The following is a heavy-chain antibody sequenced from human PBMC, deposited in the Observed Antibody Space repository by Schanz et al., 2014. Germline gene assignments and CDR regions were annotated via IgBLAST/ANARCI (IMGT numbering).Heavy chain of an antibody. CDR3: AKDDTQVNGMDV. CDR1: GFTFSFSG. J-gene: IGHJ6*02. Sequence: VQLVESGGGLVQPGGSLRLSCAASGFTFSFSGMQWVRQAPGKGLEWVAFIRSDGSNENYADSVKGRFTISRDNSKNTLHLQMNSLRVEDTAVYYCAKDDTQVNGMDVWGQGTTVTVSS. V-gene: IGHV3-30*02. CDR2: IRSDGSNE.